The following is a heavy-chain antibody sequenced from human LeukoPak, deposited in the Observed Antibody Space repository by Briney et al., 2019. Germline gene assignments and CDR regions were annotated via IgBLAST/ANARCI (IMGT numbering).Heavy chain of an antibody. D-gene: IGHD3-10*01. Sequence: PSETLSLTCTVSGGSISSGGYYWSWIRQHPGKGLEWIGYICYCGSTYYNPSLKSRVTISVDTSKNQFSLKLSSVTAADTAVYYCARAPVIINWFDPWGQGTLVTVSS. CDR1: GGSISSGGYY. CDR2: ICYCGST. CDR3: ARAPVIINWFDP. J-gene: IGHJ5*02. V-gene: IGHV4-31*03.